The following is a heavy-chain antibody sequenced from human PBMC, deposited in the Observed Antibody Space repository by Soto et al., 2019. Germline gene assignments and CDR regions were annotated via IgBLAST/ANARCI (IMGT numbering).Heavy chain of an antibody. CDR2: INHSGST. D-gene: IGHD2-2*01. CDR1: VGSFSGYY. Sequence: SETLSLTCAVYVGSFSGYYWSWIRQPPGKGLEWIGEINHSGSTNYNPSLKSRVTISVDTSKNQFSLKLSSVTAADTAVYYCARGKYCSSTSCYYYYYYYMDVWGKGTTVTVSS. V-gene: IGHV4-34*01. J-gene: IGHJ6*03. CDR3: ARGKYCSSTSCYYYYYYYMDV.